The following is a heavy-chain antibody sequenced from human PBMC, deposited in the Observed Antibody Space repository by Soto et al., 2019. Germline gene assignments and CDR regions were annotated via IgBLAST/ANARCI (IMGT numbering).Heavy chain of an antibody. J-gene: IGHJ4*02. V-gene: IGHV3-23*01. Sequence: GGSLRLSCAASGFTFSSYAMSWVRQAPGKGLEWVSAIIGSGGSTYYADSVKGRFTISRDNSKNTLYLQMNSLRAEDTAVYYCAKDSFLYYYDSSGYYPLDFVDYWGQGTLVTVSS. CDR1: GFTFSSYA. CDR2: IIGSGGST. D-gene: IGHD3-22*01. CDR3: AKDSFLYYYDSSGYYPLDFVDY.